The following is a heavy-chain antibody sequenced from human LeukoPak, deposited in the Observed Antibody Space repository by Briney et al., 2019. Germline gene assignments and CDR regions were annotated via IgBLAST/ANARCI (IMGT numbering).Heavy chain of an antibody. Sequence: ASVKVSCKASGYTFTSYYMHWVRQAPGQGLEWMGIINPSGGSTSYAQKFQGRVTITADESTSTAYMELSSLRSEGTAVYYCARVPIAARHYYYYYYMDVWGKGTTVTVSS. J-gene: IGHJ6*03. CDR2: INPSGGST. CDR1: GYTFTSYY. V-gene: IGHV1-46*01. D-gene: IGHD6-6*01. CDR3: ARVPIAARHYYYYYYMDV.